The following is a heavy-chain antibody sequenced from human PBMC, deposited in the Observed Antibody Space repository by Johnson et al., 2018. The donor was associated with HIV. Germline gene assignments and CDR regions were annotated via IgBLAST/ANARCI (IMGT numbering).Heavy chain of an antibody. CDR3: AREFWGTSSPFDI. V-gene: IGHV3-30*02. Sequence: QVQLVESGGGVVQPGGSLRLSCAASGFTFSSYGIHWVRQAPGKGLEWVAFIRYDGSKMYYADSVKGRFTISRDNSKNTVYLQMNSLRVDDTAVYYCAREFWGTSSPFDIWGQGTMVTVSS. CDR1: GFTFSSYG. D-gene: IGHD3-16*01. CDR2: IRYDGSKM. J-gene: IGHJ3*02.